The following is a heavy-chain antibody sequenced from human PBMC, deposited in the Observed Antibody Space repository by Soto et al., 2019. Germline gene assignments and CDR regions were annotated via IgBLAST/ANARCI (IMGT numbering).Heavy chain of an antibody. V-gene: IGHV1-8*01. D-gene: IGHD3-10*01. CDR1: GYTFTSYD. CDR2: MNPNSGNT. J-gene: IGHJ4*02. Sequence: QVQLVQSGAEVKKPGASVKVSCKASGYTFTSYDINWVRQATGQGLEWLGWMNPNSGNTGYAQKFQGRVTMTRNTSISTAYMELSSLISEDTAGYYCARVQYGSGSYYNDRYYFYYWGQGTLVTVSS. CDR3: ARVQYGSGSYYNDRYYFYY.